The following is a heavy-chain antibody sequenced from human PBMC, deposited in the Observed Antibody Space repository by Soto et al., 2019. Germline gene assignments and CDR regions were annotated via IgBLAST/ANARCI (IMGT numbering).Heavy chain of an antibody. CDR2: IVVGSGNT. J-gene: IGHJ6*02. V-gene: IGHV1-58*01. CDR1: GFTFSSSA. Sequence: SVKVSCKASGFTFSSSAVQWVRQARGQRLEWIGWIVVGSGNTNYAQKFQERVTITRDMSTSTAYMGLSSLRSEDTAVYYCAAEDVWFGETLYYYGMDVPGQGTTVTVSS. D-gene: IGHD3-10*01. CDR3: AAEDVWFGETLYYYGMDV.